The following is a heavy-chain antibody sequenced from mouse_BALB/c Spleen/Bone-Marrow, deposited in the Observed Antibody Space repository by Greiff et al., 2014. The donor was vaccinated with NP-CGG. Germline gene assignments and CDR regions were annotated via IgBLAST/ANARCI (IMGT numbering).Heavy chain of an antibody. Sequence: VQLQQSGAELVKPGASVKLSCTASGFNIKDTYVHWVKQRPEQGLEWIGRIDPANGNTKYDPKFQGKATITADTSSNTAYLQLSSLTSEDTAVYYCAAYYYGSSQFAYWGQGTLVTVSA. CDR3: AAYYYGSSQFAY. CDR1: GFNIKDTY. J-gene: IGHJ3*01. V-gene: IGHV14-3*02. CDR2: IDPANGNT. D-gene: IGHD1-1*01.